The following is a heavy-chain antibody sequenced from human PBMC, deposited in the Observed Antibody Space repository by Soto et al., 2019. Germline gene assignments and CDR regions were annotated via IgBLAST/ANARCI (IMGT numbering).Heavy chain of an antibody. CDR1: GFTFNSYA. CDR2: ISGSGGST. Sequence: GGSPSLACAASGFTFNSYAISWVRQAPGKGLEWVSAISGSGGSTYYADSVKGRFTIPRDNSKNTLYLQMNSLRAEDTAVYYCAKDHGPLRIVATTPYYYYGMDVWGQGTTVTGSS. CDR3: AKDHGPLRIVATTPYYYYGMDV. V-gene: IGHV3-23*01. D-gene: IGHD5-12*01. J-gene: IGHJ6*02.